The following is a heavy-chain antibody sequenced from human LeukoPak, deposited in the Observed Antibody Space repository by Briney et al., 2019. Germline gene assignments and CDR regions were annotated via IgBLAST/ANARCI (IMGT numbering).Heavy chain of an antibody. J-gene: IGHJ4*02. Sequence: GGSLRLSCAASGFTFSSYSMNWVRQAPGKGLEWVSSISSSSSYIYYADSVKGRFTISRDNAKNSLYLQMNSLRAEDTAVYYCARLTYYYDSSGYYPDYWGQGSLVTVSS. V-gene: IGHV3-21*01. CDR3: ARLTYYYDSSGYYPDY. CDR1: GFTFSSYS. D-gene: IGHD3-22*01. CDR2: ISSSSSYI.